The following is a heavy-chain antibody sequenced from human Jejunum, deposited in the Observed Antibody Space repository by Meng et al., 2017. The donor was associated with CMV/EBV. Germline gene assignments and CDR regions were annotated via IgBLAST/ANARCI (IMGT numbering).Heavy chain of an antibody. CDR3: ARDLMTTITTGWFDP. J-gene: IGHJ5*02. D-gene: IGHD4-11*01. V-gene: IGHV4-61*01. CDR2: IHYGGST. CDR1: SVTSDSYY. Sequence: SVTSDSYYWSWIRQPPGKALEWIGYIHYGGSTNYNPSLKSRVTISVDTSKNRFSLRLTSVTAADTAVYYCARDLMTTITTGWFDPWGQGTLVTVSS.